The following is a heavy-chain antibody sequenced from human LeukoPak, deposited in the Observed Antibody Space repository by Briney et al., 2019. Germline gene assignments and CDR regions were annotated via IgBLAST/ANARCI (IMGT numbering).Heavy chain of an antibody. V-gene: IGHV3-73*01. Sequence: PGGSLRLSCAASGFTFRDSAIHWVRQASGKGLEWVGRIRSAPNNYATEYVASVKGRFAISRDDSNKLAYLQMNSLKTEDTAVYYCTTITVRVGNHYMDVWGKGTTVTIPS. J-gene: IGHJ6*03. CDR1: GFTFRDSA. CDR2: IRSAPNNYAT. CDR3: TTITVRVGNHYMDV. D-gene: IGHD4-17*01.